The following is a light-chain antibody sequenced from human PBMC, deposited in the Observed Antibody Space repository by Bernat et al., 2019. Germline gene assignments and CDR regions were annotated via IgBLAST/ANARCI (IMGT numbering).Light chain of an antibody. CDR3: QYYGTSPGA. V-gene: IGKV3-20*01. CDR1: QSISIDS. Sequence: EIVLTQSPGTLSLSPGERATLSCRASQSISIDSLAWYQQKPGQAPRLLILAASIRATGIPDRFSGTGSGTDFTLTISRLEPGDSAVYYCQYYGTSPGAFGQGTKVEIK. J-gene: IGKJ1*01. CDR2: AAS.